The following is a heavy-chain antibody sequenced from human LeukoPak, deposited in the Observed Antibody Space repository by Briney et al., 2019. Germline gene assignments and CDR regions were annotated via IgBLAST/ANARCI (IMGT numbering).Heavy chain of an antibody. J-gene: IGHJ4*02. V-gene: IGHV1-8*01. D-gene: IGHD6-13*01. CDR3: ARGRHSSSWYVSRGSYYFDY. Sequence: SVNVSLKSAAYSFTSYDINLVRQPTGPGLELMGWMNPNGGNAGYAPKFQGRVTMTRNTSISTTSMELSSLRSEDTAVYYCARGRHSSSWYVSRGSYYFDYWGQGTLVTVSS. CDR1: AYSFTSYD. CDR2: MNPNGGNA.